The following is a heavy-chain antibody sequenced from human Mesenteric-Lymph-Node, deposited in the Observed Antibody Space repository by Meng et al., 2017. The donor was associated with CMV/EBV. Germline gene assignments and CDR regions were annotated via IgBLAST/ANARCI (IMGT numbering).Heavy chain of an antibody. J-gene: IGHJ4*02. V-gene: IGHV4-39*07. CDR3: ARGITIFGVVTAYYFDY. CDR1: GGSISSSSYY. CDR2: IYYSGST. Sequence: GSLRLSCTVSGGSISSSSYYWGWIRQPPGKGLEWIGSIYYSGSTYYNPSLKSRVTISVDTSKNQFSLKLSSVTAADTAVYYCARGITIFGVVTAYYFDYWGQGTLVTVSS. D-gene: IGHD3-3*01.